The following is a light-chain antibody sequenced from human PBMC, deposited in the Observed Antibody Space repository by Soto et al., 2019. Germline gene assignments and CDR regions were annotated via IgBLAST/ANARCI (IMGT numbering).Light chain of an antibody. CDR2: GNS. CDR1: SSNIGAGYD. V-gene: IGLV1-40*01. J-gene: IGLJ1*01. Sequence: QAVVPQPPSVSGAPGQRVTISCTGSSSNIGAGYDVHWYQQLPGTAPKLLIYGNSNRPSGVPDRFSGSKSGTSASLAITGLQAEDDADYYCQSYDSSLSGYVFGTGTKLTVL. CDR3: QSYDSSLSGYV.